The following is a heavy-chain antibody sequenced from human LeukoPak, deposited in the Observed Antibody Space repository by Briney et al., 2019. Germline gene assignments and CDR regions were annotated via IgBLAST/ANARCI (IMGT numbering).Heavy chain of an antibody. V-gene: IGHV1-24*01. CDR1: GYTLTELS. CDR3: ATSQYYDFWSGYYGMDV. Sequence: ASVKVSCKVSGYTLTELSMHWVRQAPGKGLEWMGGFDPEDGETIYAQKFQGRVTMTEDTSTDTVYMELSSLRSEDTAVYYCATSQYYDFWSGYYGMDVWGQGTTATVSS. J-gene: IGHJ6*02. CDR2: FDPEDGET. D-gene: IGHD3-3*01.